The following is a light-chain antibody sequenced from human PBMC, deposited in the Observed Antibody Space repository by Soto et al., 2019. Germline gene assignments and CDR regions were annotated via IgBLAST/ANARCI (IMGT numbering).Light chain of an antibody. J-gene: IGLJ2*01. Sequence: QSVLTQPPSASGTPGQRVTISCSGSSSNIGSNYVYWYQQLPGTAPKLLIYRNNQRPSGVPDRFSGSKSGTSASLAISGLRSEDEADYYCQVWDTTNPVIFGGGTQLTVL. CDR1: SSNIGSNY. CDR2: RNN. CDR3: QVWDTTNPVI. V-gene: IGLV1-47*01.